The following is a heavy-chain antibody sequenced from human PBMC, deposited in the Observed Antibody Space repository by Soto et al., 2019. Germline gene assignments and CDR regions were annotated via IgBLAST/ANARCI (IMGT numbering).Heavy chain of an antibody. CDR2: ISWNSGSI. CDR3: AKDPGGDIVATYFDY. V-gene: IGHV3-9*01. CDR1: GFTFDDYA. D-gene: IGHD5-12*01. Sequence: QAGGSLRLSCAASGFTFDDYAMHWVRQDPGKGLEWVSGISWNSGSIGHADSVKGRFTISRDNAKNSLYLQMNSLRAEDTALYYCAKDPGGDIVATYFDYWGQGPLVTVSS. J-gene: IGHJ4*02.